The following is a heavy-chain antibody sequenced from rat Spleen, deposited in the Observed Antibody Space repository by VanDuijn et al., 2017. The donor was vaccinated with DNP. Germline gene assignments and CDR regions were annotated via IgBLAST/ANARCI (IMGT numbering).Heavy chain of an antibody. V-gene: IGHV5-31*01. CDR1: GFTFNNYW. J-gene: IGHJ1*01. Sequence: EVQLVESGGGLVQPGRSLKLSCVVSGFTFNNYWMTWIRQAPGKGLEWVASITNTGGSTYYQDSVKGRFTISSDNAKSALYLQMNSLSSEDTATYYCTRKYTTDYYWYFDFWGPGTMVTVSS. CDR3: TRKYTTDYYWYFDF. D-gene: IGHD1-6*01. CDR2: ITNTGGST.